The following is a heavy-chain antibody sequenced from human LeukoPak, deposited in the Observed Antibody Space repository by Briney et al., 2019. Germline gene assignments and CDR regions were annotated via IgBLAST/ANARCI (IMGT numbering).Heavy chain of an antibody. CDR1: GFTVSSNY. CDR3: AKLASRIGARGVIKAESDY. CDR2: IYSGGST. Sequence: GGSLRLSCAASGFTVSSNYMSWVRQAPGKGLEWVSVIYSGGSTYYADSVKGRFTISRDNSKNTLYLQMNSLRAEDTAVYYCAKLASRIGARGVIKAESDYWGQGTLVTVSP. V-gene: IGHV3-53*01. J-gene: IGHJ4*02. D-gene: IGHD3-10*01.